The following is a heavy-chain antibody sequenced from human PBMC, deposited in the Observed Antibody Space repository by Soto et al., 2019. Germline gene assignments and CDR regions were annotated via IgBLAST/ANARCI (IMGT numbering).Heavy chain of an antibody. CDR2: ISGGGDAA. J-gene: IGHJ2*01. D-gene: IGHD7-27*01. CDR3: ARKILGSTTRPNYWYFDL. V-gene: IGHV3-23*01. Sequence: EVQVLESGGGLVQPGGSLRLSCVGSGFTFINYAMNWVRQAPGKGLEWVSSISGGGDAAFFPDSVRGRFTISRDNYKNTVTLQIHSLGVDDTAVYYCARKILGSTTRPNYWYFDLWGRGTLVTVSS. CDR1: GFTFINYA.